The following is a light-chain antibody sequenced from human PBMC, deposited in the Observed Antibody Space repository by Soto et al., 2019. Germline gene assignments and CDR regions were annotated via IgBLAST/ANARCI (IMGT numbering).Light chain of an antibody. V-gene: IGLV2-14*01. CDR2: KVS. CDR3: FSFTPDSPHV. Sequence: QSVLTQPASVSGSPGQSITISCTGSSSDIGAYNYVSWFQQYPCKAPKLIISKVSNRPSGVSNRFSGSKSGTAASLTISGLQTEDEADYFCFSFTPDSPHVFGTPTTAPVL. J-gene: IGLJ1*01. CDR1: SSDIGAYNY.